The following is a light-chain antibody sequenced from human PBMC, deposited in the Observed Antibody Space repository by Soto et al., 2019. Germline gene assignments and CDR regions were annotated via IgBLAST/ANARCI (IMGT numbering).Light chain of an antibody. Sequence: DMQLRQTPFYMSASVGDRVTITCRASQGIDSYLAWYQQRPGKVPQLLIYETSSLQSGVSSRFSGSGSGTDFTLTISSLQAEDFATYYCKQPRRYPSTFGVGTKVDIK. J-gene: IGKJ3*01. CDR3: KQPRRYPST. V-gene: IGKV1-9*01. CDR2: ETS. CDR1: QGIDSY.